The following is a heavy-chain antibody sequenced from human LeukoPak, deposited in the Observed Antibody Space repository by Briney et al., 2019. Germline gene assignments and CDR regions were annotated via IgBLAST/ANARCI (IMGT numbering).Heavy chain of an antibody. J-gene: IGHJ4*02. CDR3: AREQQLADY. D-gene: IGHD6-13*01. CDR2: ISSSGSTI. Sequence: GGSLRLSCAASGFTFSSYSMNWVRQAPGKGLEWVSYISSSGSTIYYADSVKGRFTISRDNAKNSLYLQMNSLRAEDTAVYYCAREQQLADYWGQGTLVTVAS. CDR1: GFTFSSYS. V-gene: IGHV3-48*04.